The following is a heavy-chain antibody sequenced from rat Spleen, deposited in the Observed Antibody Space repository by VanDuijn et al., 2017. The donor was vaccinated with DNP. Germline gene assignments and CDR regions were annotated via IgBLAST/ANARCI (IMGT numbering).Heavy chain of an antibody. D-gene: IGHD1-4*01. V-gene: IGHV3-1*01. CDR2: ISYSGST. Sequence: EVQLQESGPGLVKPSQSLSLTCSVTGYSITSNYWAWIRKFPGNKMEWMGYISYSGSTNYNPSLKSRISLTRDTSESQFFLQLNSVTTEDTATYSCVSRPPPTRGPFDYWGQGVTVTVSS. CDR3: VSRPPPTRGPFDY. J-gene: IGHJ2*01. CDR1: GYSITSNY.